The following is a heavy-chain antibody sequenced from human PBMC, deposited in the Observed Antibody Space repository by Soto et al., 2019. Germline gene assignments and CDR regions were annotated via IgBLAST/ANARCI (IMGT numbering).Heavy chain of an antibody. CDR2: ISHSGST. D-gene: IGHD2-2*01. V-gene: IGHV4-34*01. CDR1: GGSFSGYY. CDR3: ARGHRVVVVPAAYNWFDP. J-gene: IGHJ5*02. Sequence: QVQLQQWGAGLLKPSETLSLTCAVYGGSFSGYYWSWIRQPPGKGLEWIGEISHSGSTNYNPSLKSRVTISVYTSKNQFSLKLSSVPAADTAVYYCARGHRVVVVPAAYNWFDPWGQGTLVTVSS.